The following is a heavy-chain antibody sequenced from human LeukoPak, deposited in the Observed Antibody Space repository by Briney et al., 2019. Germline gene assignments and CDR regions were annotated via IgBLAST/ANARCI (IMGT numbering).Heavy chain of an antibody. Sequence: PGRSLRLSCAGSGFIFNNYAMHWVRQPPGKGLEWVSGISWNSGSIGYADSVKGRFTISRDNAKNSLYLQMNSLRAEDTALYYCAKDRGYDPAMGLFDYWGQGTLVTVSS. V-gene: IGHV3-9*01. J-gene: IGHJ4*02. CDR2: ISWNSGSI. CDR1: GFIFNNYA. CDR3: AKDRGYDPAMGLFDY. D-gene: IGHD3-16*01.